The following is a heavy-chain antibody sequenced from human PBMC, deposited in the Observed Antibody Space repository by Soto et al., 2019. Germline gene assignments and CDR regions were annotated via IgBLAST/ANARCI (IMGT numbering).Heavy chain of an antibody. CDR2: ISGNGRII. Sequence: GGSLRLSCATSGFIFSDYYMHWIRQAPGKGLEWISYISGNGRIIQYADSAKGRFTISRDNAQNSLYLQMNSLRADDTAVYYCARDARGDEAPMDYWGQGTLVTVSS. J-gene: IGHJ4*02. V-gene: IGHV3-11*01. CDR3: ARDARGDEAPMDY. D-gene: IGHD3-10*01. CDR1: GFIFSDYY.